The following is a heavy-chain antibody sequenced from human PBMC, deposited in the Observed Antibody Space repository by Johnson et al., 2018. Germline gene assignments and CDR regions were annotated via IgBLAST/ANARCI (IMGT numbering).Heavy chain of an antibody. V-gene: IGHV4-34*01. Sequence: QVQLQQWGAGLLKXSETLSLTCAVYGGSFSGYYWSWIRQPPGKGLAWIGEINHRGSTNYNPSLKSRVTISVDTSKNQFSPKLRSVTAADTAVYYCARTLALAARLSGYYYGMDVWGQGTTVTVSS. J-gene: IGHJ6*02. CDR2: INHRGST. CDR1: GGSFSGYY. D-gene: IGHD6-6*01. CDR3: ARTLALAARLSGYYYGMDV.